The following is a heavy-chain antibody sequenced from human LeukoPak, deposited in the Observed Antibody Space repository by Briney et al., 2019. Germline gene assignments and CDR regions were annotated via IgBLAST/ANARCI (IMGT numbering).Heavy chain of an antibody. CDR2: IYTSGSA. V-gene: IGHV4-61*02. CDR3: ASHSGYDYFDY. CDR1: GGSISSGSYY. Sequence: TLSLTCTVSGGSISSGSYYWSWIRQPAGKGLEWIGRIYTSGSANYNPSLKSRVTISVDTSKNQFSLKLSSVTAADTAEYYCASHSGYDYFDYWGQGTLVTVSS. D-gene: IGHD5-12*01. J-gene: IGHJ4*02.